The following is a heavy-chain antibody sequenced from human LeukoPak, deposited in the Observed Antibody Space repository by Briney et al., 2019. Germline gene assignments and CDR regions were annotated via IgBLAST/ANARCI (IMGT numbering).Heavy chain of an antibody. Sequence: GGSLRLSCTASGFTFSSYAMSWVRQAPGKGLEWVSSISDSGDTPYYADSVKGRFTISRDNSKNTLYLQMNSLRAEDTAVYYCAKDHRSWYPLPDAFDIWGQGTMVTVSS. J-gene: IGHJ3*02. CDR2: ISDSGDTP. CDR3: AKDHRSWYPLPDAFDI. D-gene: IGHD6-13*01. V-gene: IGHV3-23*01. CDR1: GFTFSSYA.